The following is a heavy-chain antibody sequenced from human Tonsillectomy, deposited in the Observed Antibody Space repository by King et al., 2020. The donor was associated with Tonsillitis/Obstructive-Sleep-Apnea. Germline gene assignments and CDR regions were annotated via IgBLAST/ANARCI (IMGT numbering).Heavy chain of an antibody. D-gene: IGHD3-3*01. CDR2: INHSGST. CDR3: ARGVGDLNYDFWSGYSRPRPADAFDI. J-gene: IGHJ3*02. V-gene: IGHV4-34*01. Sequence: VQLQQWGAGLLKPSETLSLTCAVYGGSFSGYYWSWIRQPPGKGLEWIGEINHSGSTNYNPSLKSRVTISVDTSKNQFSLKLSSVTAADTAVYYCARGVGDLNYDFWSGYSRPRPADAFDIWGQGTMVTVSS. CDR1: GGSFSGYY.